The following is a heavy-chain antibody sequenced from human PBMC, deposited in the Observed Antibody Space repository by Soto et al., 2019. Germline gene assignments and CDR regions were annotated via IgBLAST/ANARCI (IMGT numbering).Heavy chain of an antibody. CDR3: AKMTSVTRRGYFEY. J-gene: IGHJ4*02. CDR1: GFSSFA. D-gene: IGHD4-17*01. CDR2: ISSSGGTT. V-gene: IGHV3-23*01. Sequence: EVQLLESGGGLVQPGGSLRLSCTTSGFSSFAMSWVRQAPGKGLEWVAGISSSGGTTIYADSVKGRCTLSRDNSRDNIVLQMNSLRAEDTATYYCAKMTSVTRRGYFEYWGQGPLVTVSS.